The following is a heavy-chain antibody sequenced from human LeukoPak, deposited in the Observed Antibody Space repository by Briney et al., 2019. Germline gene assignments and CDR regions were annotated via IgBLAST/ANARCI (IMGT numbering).Heavy chain of an antibody. V-gene: IGHV4-31*03. Sequence: SETLSLTCTVSGGSISSGGYYWSWIRQHPGKGLEWIGYIYYSGSTYYNPSLQSRVTISMDTSKNQFSLNLSSAPAADTAVYYCARRAPSAGYFDLWGRGTLVTVSS. CDR1: GGSISSGGYY. CDR3: ARRAPSAGYFDL. J-gene: IGHJ2*01. CDR2: IYYSGST.